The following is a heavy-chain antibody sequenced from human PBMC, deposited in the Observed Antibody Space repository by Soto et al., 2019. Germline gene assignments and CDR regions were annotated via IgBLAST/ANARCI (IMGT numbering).Heavy chain of an antibody. J-gene: IGHJ4*02. Sequence: PGGSLRLSCLASGFTFSDYTMTWVRLTPGRGLEWVSSIITGSGVTSYADSVTGRFTISSDNSKNMLYLQMNSLRVEDTAIYYCAKDRQPDGIWTFDYWGRGTLVTVSS. V-gene: IGHV3-23*01. CDR2: IITGSGVT. CDR1: GFTFSDYT. D-gene: IGHD2-15*01. CDR3: AKDRQPDGIWTFDY.